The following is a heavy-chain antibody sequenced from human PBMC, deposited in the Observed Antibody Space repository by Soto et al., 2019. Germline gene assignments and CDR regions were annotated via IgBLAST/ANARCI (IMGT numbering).Heavy chain of an antibody. CDR2: FDVGNGDT. V-gene: IGHV1-3*05. Sequence: QVQLVQSGSEEKKPGASVKLSCKASGYIFTNYGIHWVRQAPGQRLEWMGWFDVGNGDTKYSQKFQDRVTITTDTSAGTDYMELSSLSTEDTAVYYWARAESRPRSNFDYCGQGTLITVSS. CDR3: ARAESRPRSNFDY. CDR1: GYIFTNYG. J-gene: IGHJ4*02.